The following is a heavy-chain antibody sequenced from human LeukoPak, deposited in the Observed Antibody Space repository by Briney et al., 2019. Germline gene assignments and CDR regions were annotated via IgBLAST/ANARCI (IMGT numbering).Heavy chain of an antibody. D-gene: IGHD2-2*01. J-gene: IGHJ6*02. Sequence: SVKVSCKASGGTFSSYAISWVRQAPGQGLEWMGRIIPILGIANYAQKFQGRVTITADKSTSTASMELSSLRSEDTAVYYCARANQGYHDENYYYYYGMDVWGQETTVTVSS. CDR2: IIPILGIA. V-gene: IGHV1-69*04. CDR1: GGTFSSYA. CDR3: ARANQGYHDENYYYYYGMDV.